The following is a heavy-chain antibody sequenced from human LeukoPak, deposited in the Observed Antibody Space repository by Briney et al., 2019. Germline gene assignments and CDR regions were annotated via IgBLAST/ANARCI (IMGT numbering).Heavy chain of an antibody. CDR1: GGTFSSYA. Sequence: SVKVSCKASGGTFSSYAISWVRQAPGQGLEWMGRIIPILGIANYAQKFQGRVTITADKSTSTAYMELSSLRSEDTAVYYCATLTYESQLLYYFDYWGQGTLVTVSS. CDR3: ATLTYESQLLYYFDY. CDR2: IIPILGIA. J-gene: IGHJ4*02. V-gene: IGHV1-69*04. D-gene: IGHD2-2*01.